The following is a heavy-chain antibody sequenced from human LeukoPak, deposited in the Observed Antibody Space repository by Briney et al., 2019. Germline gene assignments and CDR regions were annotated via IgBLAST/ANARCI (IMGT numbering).Heavy chain of an antibody. V-gene: IGHV3-23*01. Sequence: GGSLRLSCAASGFTFSSYAMSWVRQAPGKGLEWVSAISGSGDNTYYADSVKGRFTISRDNAQNSLYLQMNSLRAEDTAVYYCARRRGDYWGQGTLVTVSP. CDR2: ISGSGDNT. CDR1: GFTFSSYA. J-gene: IGHJ4*02. CDR3: ARRRGDY.